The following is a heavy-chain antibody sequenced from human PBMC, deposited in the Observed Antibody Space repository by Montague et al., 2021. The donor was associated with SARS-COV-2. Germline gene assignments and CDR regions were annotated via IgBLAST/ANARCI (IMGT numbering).Heavy chain of an antibody. CDR3: ARHGPFVVVTAIHDTFDI. J-gene: IGHJ3*02. D-gene: IGHD2-21*02. CDR1: GGSISTYY. V-gene: IGHV4-59*08. Sequence: SDSLSLTYTVSGGSISTYYWSWIRQPPGKGLEWIGYIYYSGSTNYNPSLKSRVTISVDTSKDQFSLKLSSVTAADTAVYYCARHGPFVVVTAIHDTFDIWGQGTMVNVSS. CDR2: IYYSGST.